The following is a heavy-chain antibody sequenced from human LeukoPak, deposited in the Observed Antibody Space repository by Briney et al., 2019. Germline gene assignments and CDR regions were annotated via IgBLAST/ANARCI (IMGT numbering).Heavy chain of an antibody. CDR1: GYSISSGYY. Sequence: NAWETLSLTCTVSGYSISSGYYWGWIRQTPGKGLEWIGSIYHSGSTYYNPSLKSRVTISVDTSKNQFSLKLSSVTAADTAVYYCAREGITMIKAPVAFDIWGQGTMVTVSS. CDR2: IYHSGST. CDR3: AREGITMIKAPVAFDI. V-gene: IGHV4-38-2*02. D-gene: IGHD3-22*01. J-gene: IGHJ3*02.